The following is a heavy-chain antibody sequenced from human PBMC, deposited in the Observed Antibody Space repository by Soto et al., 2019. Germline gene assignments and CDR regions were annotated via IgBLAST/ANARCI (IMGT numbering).Heavy chain of an antibody. CDR1: GYPLSTYG. CDR3: ATVAGYGSGSRRFDF. Sequence: QVQVMQSGAQLTQPGASVKVSCETSGYPLSTYGLSWVRQAPGQGLEWMGWIVRDSGATVYAQKFQGRVTMYRDTSTSTGYMELRRLTSDDSALYYCATVAGYGSGSRRFDFWGQGTLVSVSS. J-gene: IGHJ4*02. D-gene: IGHD3-10*01. CDR2: IVRDSGAT. V-gene: IGHV1-18*04.